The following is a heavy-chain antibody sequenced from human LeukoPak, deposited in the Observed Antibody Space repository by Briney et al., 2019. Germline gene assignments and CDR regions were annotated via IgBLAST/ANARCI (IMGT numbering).Heavy chain of an antibody. D-gene: IGHD3-3*01. CDR3: AKDSETYYDFWSGSQGH. J-gene: IGHJ4*02. CDR2: ISGSGGST. CDR1: GFTFSGYA. Sequence: QPGGSLRLSCAASGFTFSGYAMSWVRQAPGKGLEWVSAISGSGGSTYYADSVKGRFTISRGNSKNTLYLQMNSLRAEDTAVYYCAKDSETYYDFWSGSQGHWGQGTLVTVSS. V-gene: IGHV3-23*01.